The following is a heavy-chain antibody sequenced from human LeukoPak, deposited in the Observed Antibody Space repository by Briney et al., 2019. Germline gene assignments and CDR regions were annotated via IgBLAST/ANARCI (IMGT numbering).Heavy chain of an antibody. D-gene: IGHD3-10*01. CDR2: IWYDGSNK. CDR1: GFTFSSYG. J-gene: IGHJ4*02. V-gene: IGHV3-33*01. Sequence: GGSLRLSCAASGFTFSSYGMHWVRQAPGKGLEWVAVIWYDGSNKYYADSVKGRFTISRDNSKNTLYLQMNSLRAEDTAVYYCARETHYYGSGSYTHIDYWGQGTLVTVSS. CDR3: ARETHYYGSGSYTHIDY.